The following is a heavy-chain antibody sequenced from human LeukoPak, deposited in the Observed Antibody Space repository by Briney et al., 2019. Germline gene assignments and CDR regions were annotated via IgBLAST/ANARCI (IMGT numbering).Heavy chain of an antibody. CDR1: GGSISGSSYY. Sequence: SETLSLTCTVSGGSISGSSYYWGWIRQPPGKGLEWIGSIYYSGSAYYNPSLKSRVTLSVDTSKNQFSLKLSSVTAADTAMFYCARHGSTAIDYWGQRILVTVSS. J-gene: IGHJ4*02. D-gene: IGHD5/OR15-5a*01. CDR2: IYYSGSA. CDR3: ARHGSTAIDY. V-gene: IGHV4-39*01.